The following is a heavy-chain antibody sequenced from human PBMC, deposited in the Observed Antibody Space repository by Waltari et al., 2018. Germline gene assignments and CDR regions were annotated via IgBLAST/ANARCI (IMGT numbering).Heavy chain of an antibody. CDR3: ARVFWTSASSGVSFLDP. Sequence: QVQLQESGPGLVKPSETLSLTCTVSGGSISSYYWSWIRQPAGKGLEWIGRIYISGSTNYNPALKIRFTMSLDTSKNHFSLTLSSVTAADTAVYYCARVFWTSASSGVSFLDPWGQGTLVTVSS. CDR2: IYISGST. J-gene: IGHJ5*02. CDR1: GGSISSYY. V-gene: IGHV4-4*07. D-gene: IGHD3-3*01.